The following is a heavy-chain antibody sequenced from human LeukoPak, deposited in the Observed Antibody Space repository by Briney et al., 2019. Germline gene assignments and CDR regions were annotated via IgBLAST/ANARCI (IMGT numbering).Heavy chain of an antibody. CDR2: ISAYNGNT. J-gene: IGHJ4*02. CDR1: GYTFTSYG. CDR3: ARVQYSRGWRTHRY. Sequence: ASVKVSCKASGYTFTSYGISWVRQAPGQGLEWMGWISAYNGNTNYAQKLQGRVTMTTDTSTSTAYMELSSLRSEDTAVYYCARVQYSRGWRTHRYWGQGTLVTVSS. D-gene: IGHD6-19*01. V-gene: IGHV1-18*01.